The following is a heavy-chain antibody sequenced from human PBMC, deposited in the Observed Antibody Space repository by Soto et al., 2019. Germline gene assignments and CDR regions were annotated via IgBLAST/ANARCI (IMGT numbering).Heavy chain of an antibody. CDR1: GGSFSGYY. Sequence: PSETLSLTCAVHGGSFSGYYWDWIRQPPGKGLEWIGEVNHGGTSNYNPSLKSRVTISVDTSKNQFSLKLTSVTAADTAVYYCGRAHRDLQQLVHYYYSMDVWGQGTTVTVSS. CDR2: VNHGGTS. V-gene: IGHV4-34*01. CDR3: GRAHRDLQQLVHYYYSMDV. J-gene: IGHJ6*02. D-gene: IGHD6-13*01.